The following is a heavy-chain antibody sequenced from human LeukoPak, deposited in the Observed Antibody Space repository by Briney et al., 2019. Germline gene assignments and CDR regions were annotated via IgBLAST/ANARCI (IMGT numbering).Heavy chain of an antibody. CDR3: ARHGYSRYSSIGTDY. CDR1: GGSISSSSYY. Sequence: SETLSLTCTVSGGSISSSSYYWGWIRQPQGKGLEWIGSIYYSGSTYYNPSFKSRVTISVDTSKNQFSLKLSSVTAADTAVYYCARHGYSRYSSIGTDYWGQGTLVTVSS. V-gene: IGHV4-39*01. J-gene: IGHJ4*02. D-gene: IGHD6-13*01. CDR2: IYYSGST.